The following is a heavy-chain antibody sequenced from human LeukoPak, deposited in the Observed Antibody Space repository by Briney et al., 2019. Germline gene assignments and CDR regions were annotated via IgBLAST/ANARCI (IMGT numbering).Heavy chain of an antibody. CDR3: ARQVDTAMVGPCFDY. V-gene: IGHV2-5*02. Sequence: SGPTLVKPTQTLTLTCTFSGFSLSTSGVGVGWIRQPPGKALEWLALIYWDDDKRYSPSLKSRLTITKDTSKNQVVLTMTNMDPVDTATYYCARQVDTAMVGPCFDYWGQGTLVTVSS. D-gene: IGHD5-18*01. CDR2: IYWDDDK. CDR1: GFSLSTSGVG. J-gene: IGHJ4*02.